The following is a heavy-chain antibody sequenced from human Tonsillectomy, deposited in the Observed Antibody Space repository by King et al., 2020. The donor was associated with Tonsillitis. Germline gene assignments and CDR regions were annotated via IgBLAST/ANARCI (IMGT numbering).Heavy chain of an antibody. J-gene: IGHJ6*02. CDR3: ARIRVVATIADYYYYYGMDV. CDR2: IFSNDEK. CDR1: GFSLSNARMG. D-gene: IGHD5-12*01. Sequence: TLQESGPVLVKPTETLTLTCTVSGFSLSNARMGVSWIRQPPGKALEWLAHIFSNDEKSYSTSLKSRLTISKDTSKSQVVLTMTNMDPVDTATYYCARIRVVATIADYYYYYGMDVWGQGTTVTVSS. V-gene: IGHV2-26*01.